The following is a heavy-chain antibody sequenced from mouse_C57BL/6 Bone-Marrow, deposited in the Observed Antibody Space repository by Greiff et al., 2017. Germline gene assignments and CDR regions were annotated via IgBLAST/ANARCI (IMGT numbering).Heavy chain of an antibody. CDR3: SSALFAY. V-gene: IGHV2-6*01. J-gene: IGHJ3*01. CDR2: IWGVGST. CDR1: GFSLTSYG. Sequence: VKLQESGPGLVAPSQSLSITCTVSGFSLTSYGVNWVRQSPGKGLEWLGVIWGVGSTNYNSALKSRLSISKDNSKSQVFLNMNSLQTDDTAMYYYSSALFAYWGQGTLVTVSA.